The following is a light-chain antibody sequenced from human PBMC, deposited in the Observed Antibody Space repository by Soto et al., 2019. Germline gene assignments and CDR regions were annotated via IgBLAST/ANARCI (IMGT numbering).Light chain of an antibody. V-gene: IGKV1-39*01. J-gene: IGKJ5*01. CDR3: QQSYSTPTIT. Sequence: DIQMTQSPSSLSASVGDRVTITCRASQSISDYLNLYQQKPGKAPKFLIYASSSLQSGVPSRFRGSGSGTDFTLTISSLQPEDFATYYCQQSYSTPTITFGQGTRLEI. CDR1: QSISDY. CDR2: ASS.